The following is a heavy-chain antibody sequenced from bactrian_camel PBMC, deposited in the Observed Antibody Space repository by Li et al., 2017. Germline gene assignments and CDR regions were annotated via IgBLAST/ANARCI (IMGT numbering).Heavy chain of an antibody. D-gene: IGHD2*01. CDR3: AHESHDVVVVSTEPGNCEYNY. Sequence: HVQLVESGGGSVQAGGSLTLFCVVSGYSMSDYCLAWFRQVPGKYRERVASIYTGGGITYYADSVKGRFTISQAQDTLYLEMNNLKPEDTAMYYCAHESHDVVVVSTEPGNCEYNYWGQGTQVTVS. CDR2: IYTGGGIT. CDR1: GYSMSDYC. J-gene: IGHJ4*01. V-gene: IGHV3S1*01.